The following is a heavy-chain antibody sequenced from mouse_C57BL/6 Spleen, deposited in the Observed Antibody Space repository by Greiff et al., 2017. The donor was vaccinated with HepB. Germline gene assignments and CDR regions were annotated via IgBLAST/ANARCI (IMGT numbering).Heavy chain of an antibody. V-gene: IGHV1-26*01. D-gene: IGHD1-1*02. CDR1: GYTFTDYY. CDR3: ARGGYSMGAMDY. J-gene: IGHJ4*01. Sequence: VQLQQSGPELVKPGASVKISCKASGYTFTDYYMNWVKQSHGKSLEWIGDINPNNGGTSYNQKFKGKATLTVDKSSSTAYMELRSLTSEDSAVYYCARGGYSMGAMDYWGQGTSVTVSS. CDR2: INPNNGGT.